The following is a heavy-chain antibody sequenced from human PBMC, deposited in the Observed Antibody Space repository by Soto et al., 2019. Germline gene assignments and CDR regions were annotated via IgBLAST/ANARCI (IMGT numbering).Heavy chain of an antibody. Sequence: SVKVSCKASGGTFSSYAISWVRQAPGQGLEWMGGIIPIFGTANYAQKFQGRVTITADESTSTAYMELSSLRSEDAAVYYCARDYGGNSGMVDYWGQGTLVTVSS. V-gene: IGHV1-69*13. J-gene: IGHJ4*02. D-gene: IGHD4-17*01. CDR1: GGTFSSYA. CDR3: ARDYGGNSGMVDY. CDR2: IIPIFGTA.